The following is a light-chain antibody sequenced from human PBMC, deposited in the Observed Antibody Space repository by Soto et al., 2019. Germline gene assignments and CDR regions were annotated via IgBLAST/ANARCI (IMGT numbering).Light chain of an antibody. CDR3: QQSYSTPRT. V-gene: IGKV1-39*01. J-gene: IGKJ1*01. CDR1: QSISSY. CDR2: AAS. Sequence: DIQMTQSPSSLSASVGVRVTITCRASQSISSYLNWYQQKPGKAPKVLIHAASRLQSGAPSRFSGSGSGTDFTLTITSLQPEDFATYYCQQSYSTPRTFGQGTKVEIK.